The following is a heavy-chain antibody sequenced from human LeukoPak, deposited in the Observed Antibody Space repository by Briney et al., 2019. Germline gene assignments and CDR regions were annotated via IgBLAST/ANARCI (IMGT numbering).Heavy chain of an antibody. J-gene: IGHJ3*02. D-gene: IGHD3-10*01. CDR1: GFTFDDYA. CDR2: ISWNSGSI. Sequence: GGSLRLSCVASGFTFDDYAMHWVRQAPGKGLEWVSGISWNSGSIGYADSVKGRFTISRDNAKNSLYLQMNSLRAEDTALYYCAKEKTYYYGSGSYRGAFDIWGQGTMVTVSS. V-gene: IGHV3-9*01. CDR3: AKEKTYYYGSGSYRGAFDI.